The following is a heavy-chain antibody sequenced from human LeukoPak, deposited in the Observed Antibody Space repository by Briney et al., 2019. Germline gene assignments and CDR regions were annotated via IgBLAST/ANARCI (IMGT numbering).Heavy chain of an antibody. CDR3: ARHSSSWYPDY. CDR2: IHYTGCT. V-gene: IGHV4-59*08. D-gene: IGHD6-13*01. J-gene: IGHJ4*02. Sequence: SETLSLTCTVSGGSIRSYYWSWIRQPPGKGLEWIGYIHYTGCTNYNPSLKSRVTISVDTSKNQFSLQLSSVTATDTAVYFCARHSSSWYPDYWGQGTLVTVSS. CDR1: GGSIRSYY.